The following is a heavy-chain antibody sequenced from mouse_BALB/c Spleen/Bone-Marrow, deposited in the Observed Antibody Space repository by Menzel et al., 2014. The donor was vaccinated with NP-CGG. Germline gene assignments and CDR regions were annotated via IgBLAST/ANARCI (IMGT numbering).Heavy chain of an antibody. V-gene: IGHV5-12-1*01. Sequence: EVQVVESGGGLVKPGGSLKLSCAASGFAFSSYDMSWVRQTPEKRLEWVAYISSGGGSTYYPDTVKGRFTISRDNAKNTLYLQMSSLKSEDTAMYYCARHYGYGAMDYWGQGTSVTVSS. D-gene: IGHD1-2*01. CDR2: ISSGGGST. CDR3: ARHYGYGAMDY. CDR1: GFAFSSYD. J-gene: IGHJ4*01.